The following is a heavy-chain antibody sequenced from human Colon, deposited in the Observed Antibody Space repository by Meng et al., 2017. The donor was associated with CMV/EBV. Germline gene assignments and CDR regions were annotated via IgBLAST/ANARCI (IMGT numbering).Heavy chain of an antibody. CDR2: ISGSGGST. CDR3: ARDLSGSYSTPHYSYYGMDV. J-gene: IGHJ6*02. CDR1: GFTFSSYA. Sequence: GESLKISCAASGFTFSSYAMSWVRQAPGKGLEWVSAISGSGGSTYYADSVKGRFTISRDNANNSLYLQMNSLRAEDTAVYYCARDLSGSYSTPHYSYYGMDVWGQGTTVTVSS. V-gene: IGHV3-23*01. D-gene: IGHD4-11*01.